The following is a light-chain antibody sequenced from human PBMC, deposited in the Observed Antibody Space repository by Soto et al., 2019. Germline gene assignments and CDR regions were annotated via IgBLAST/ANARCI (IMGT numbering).Light chain of an antibody. CDR2: DVT. V-gene: IGLV2-8*01. Sequence: QSALTQPPSASGSPGQSVTISCTGASSDAGGYNFVSWYQQHPGKAPKLMIYDVTKRPSGVPDRFSGSKSGNTASLTVSGLQVDDEADYYCSSYAGSSIPVAFGGGTQLTVL. J-gene: IGLJ7*01. CDR1: SSDAGGYNF. CDR3: SSYAGSSIPVA.